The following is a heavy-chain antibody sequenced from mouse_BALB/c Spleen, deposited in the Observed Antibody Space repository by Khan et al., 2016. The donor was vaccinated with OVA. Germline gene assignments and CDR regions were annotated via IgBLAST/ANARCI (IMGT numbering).Heavy chain of an antibody. J-gene: IGHJ1*01. CDR1: GFSLTNFG. Sequence: QVQLKESGPDLVAPSQSLSITCTVSGFSLTNFGVHWVRQPPGKGLEWLVVIWSDGRTTYISALKSRLSISKDNSKSQVFLKMNSLQTDDTAMYYCARHRFGYFDVWGAGTTVTVSS. CDR3: ARHRFGYFDV. CDR2: IWSDGRT. V-gene: IGHV2-6-2*01.